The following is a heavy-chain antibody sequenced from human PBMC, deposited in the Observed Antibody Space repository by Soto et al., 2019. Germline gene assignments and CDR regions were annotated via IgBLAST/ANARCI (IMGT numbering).Heavy chain of an antibody. CDR3: ARVLKEDSESYYDYEMDV. D-gene: IGHD2-8*02. CDR2: INTSGGST. J-gene: IGHJ6*02. V-gene: IGHV1-46*01. CDR1: GYSFASYY. Sequence: GASVTVSCKASGYSFASYYMHWVRQAPGQGLEWMGVINTSGGSTNYAQKFQGRVTMTREMSTSTVYMELSSLTSEDTAVYYCARVLKEDSESYYDYEMDVWG.